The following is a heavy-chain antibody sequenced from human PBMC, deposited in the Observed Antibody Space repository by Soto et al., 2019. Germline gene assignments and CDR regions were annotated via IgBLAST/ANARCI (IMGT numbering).Heavy chain of an antibody. V-gene: IGHV4-30-2*01. Sequence: PSETLSLTCAVYGDTISTGGYSWAWIRQPPGKALEWIGYIYHSGSTYYNPSLKSRVTISVDRSKNQFSLKLSSVTAADTAVYYCARSVVRYSYFPNYFDYWGQGTLVTVSS. CDR2: IYHSGST. CDR3: ARSVVRYSYFPNYFDY. J-gene: IGHJ4*02. CDR1: GDTISTGGYS. D-gene: IGHD3-9*01.